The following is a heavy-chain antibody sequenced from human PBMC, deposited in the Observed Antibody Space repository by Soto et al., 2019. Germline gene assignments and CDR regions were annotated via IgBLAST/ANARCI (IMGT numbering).Heavy chain of an antibody. CDR1: GDSLSAYY. CDR3: ARSVFP. J-gene: IGHJ5*02. CDR2: IYYSGNT. Sequence: TSETLSLTCTVSGDSLSAYYWSWIRQHPGKGLEWIGYIYYSGNTYYNPSLKSRVTISVDTSKNQFSLKLTSVTAADTAVYYCARSVFPWGQGTLVTVSS. V-gene: IGHV4-31*03.